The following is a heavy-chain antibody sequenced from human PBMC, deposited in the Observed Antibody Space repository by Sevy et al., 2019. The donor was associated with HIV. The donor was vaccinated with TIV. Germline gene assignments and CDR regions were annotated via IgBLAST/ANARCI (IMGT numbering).Heavy chain of an antibody. J-gene: IGHJ4*02. Sequence: GGSLRLSCAASGFTFNKYSMSWVRQPPGKGLEWVATFYCGSGEINYADSVKGRFTISRDNSKNSFYLQMNNLRAEDTALYYCAREGCTKPHDYWGQGTLVTVSS. CDR1: GFTFNKYS. V-gene: IGHV3-23*01. D-gene: IGHD2-8*01. CDR2: FYCGSGEI. CDR3: AREGCTKPHDY.